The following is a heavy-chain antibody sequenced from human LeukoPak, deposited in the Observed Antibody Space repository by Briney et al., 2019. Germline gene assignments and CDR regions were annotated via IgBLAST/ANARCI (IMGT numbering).Heavy chain of an antibody. Sequence: GGSLRLSCAASGLTFYDQAMHWVRQGPGTGLEWVALSGNDGSTYYADSVRGRFTISRDSKNSLYLEMGSLRTEDTALYYCASQTKYYSASAGSYWGAFDLWGQGTMVTVFS. J-gene: IGHJ3*01. D-gene: IGHD3-10*01. CDR1: GLTFYDQA. CDR3: ASQTKYYSASAGSYWGAFDL. CDR2: SGNDGST. V-gene: IGHV3-43*02.